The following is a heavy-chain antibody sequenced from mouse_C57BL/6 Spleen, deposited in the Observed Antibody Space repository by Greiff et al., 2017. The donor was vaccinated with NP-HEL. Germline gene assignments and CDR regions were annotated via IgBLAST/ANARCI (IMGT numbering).Heavy chain of an antibody. D-gene: IGHD1-1*01. CDR2: IWSGGST. V-gene: IGHV2-2*01. CDR1: GFSLTSYG. Sequence: VKLQESGPGLVQPSQRLSIPCTVSGFSLTSYGVHWVRQSPGKGLEWLGVIWSGGSTDYNAAFISRLSISKDNSKSKVFFKMNSLQADDTAIYYCARKGTTPGYFDVWGTGTTVTVSS. CDR3: ARKGTTPGYFDV. J-gene: IGHJ1*03.